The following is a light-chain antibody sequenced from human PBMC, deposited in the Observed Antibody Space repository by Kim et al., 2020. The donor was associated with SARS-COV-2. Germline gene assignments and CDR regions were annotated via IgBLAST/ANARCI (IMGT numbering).Light chain of an antibody. J-gene: IGKJ1*01. CDR2: EAS. Sequence: ETTLTQSPAFMSATPGDKINISCKASQDIDDDMTWFQQKPGEGAIFVIQEASALVPGVSPRFSGSGSGADFTLTINNIESEAAAYYFCLQHDNFPLGTFGQGTNVDIK. CDR3: LQHDNFPLGT. V-gene: IGKV5-2*01. CDR1: QDIDDD.